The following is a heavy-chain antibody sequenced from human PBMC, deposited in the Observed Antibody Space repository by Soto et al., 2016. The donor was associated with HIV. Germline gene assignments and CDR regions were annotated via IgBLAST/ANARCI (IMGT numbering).Heavy chain of an antibody. CDR3: AKATSGLYSSSRRHFDY. CDR1: GFTFNNYA. Sequence: EVQLLESGGGLVQPGGSLRLSCAASGFTFNNYAMSWVRQAPGKGLEWVSTISGSGGSTHYADSVKGRFTISRDNSKNTLYLQMNSLRSEDTAVYYCAKATSGLYSSSRRHFDYWGQGTLVTVSS. J-gene: IGHJ4*02. CDR2: ISGSGGST. D-gene: IGHD6-13*01. V-gene: IGHV3-23*01.